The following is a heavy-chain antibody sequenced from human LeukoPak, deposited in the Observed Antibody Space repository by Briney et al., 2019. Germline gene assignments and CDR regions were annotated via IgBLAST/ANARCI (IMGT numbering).Heavy chain of an antibody. V-gene: IGHV4-4*07. CDR2: IYTSGST. D-gene: IGHD3-10*01. CDR3: ARCEGMVRGPYYYYYYMDV. J-gene: IGHJ6*03. Sequence: SETLSLTCTVSGGSISSYYWSWIRQPAGKGLEWIGRIYTSGSTNYNPSLKSRVTMSVDTSKNQFSLKLSSVTAADTAVYYCARCEGMVRGPYYYYYYMDVWGKGTTVTVSS. CDR1: GGSISSYY.